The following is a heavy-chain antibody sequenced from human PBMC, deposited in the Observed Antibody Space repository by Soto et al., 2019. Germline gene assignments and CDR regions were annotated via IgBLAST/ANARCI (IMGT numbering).Heavy chain of an antibody. CDR3: ARYYGDYGGYYFYGMDV. Sequence: SETLSLTCAVSGGSISSSNWWSWVRQPPGKGLEWIGEIYHSGSANYNPTVQSRVTMSVDKSKNQFSLKLYSVTAADTAVYYCARYYGDYGGYYFYGMDVWGQGTTVTVSS. V-gene: IGHV4-4*02. J-gene: IGHJ6*02. D-gene: IGHD4-17*01. CDR1: GGSISSSNW. CDR2: IYHSGSA.